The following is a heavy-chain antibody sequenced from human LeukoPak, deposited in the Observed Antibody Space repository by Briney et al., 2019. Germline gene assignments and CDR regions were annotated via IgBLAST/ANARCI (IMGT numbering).Heavy chain of an antibody. Sequence: LPGGSLRLSCAASGFTFSSYAMSGVRQAPGEGLEWVAALSGSGGSTYYADSVKGRFTISRDNSKNPLYLQMSSLRADATAVYCCAKDDVALLWFGELFDYWGQGTLVNVPS. D-gene: IGHD3-10*01. CDR1: GFTFSSYA. V-gene: IGHV3-23*01. CDR2: LSGSGGST. J-gene: IGHJ4*02. CDR3: AKDDVALLWFGELFDY.